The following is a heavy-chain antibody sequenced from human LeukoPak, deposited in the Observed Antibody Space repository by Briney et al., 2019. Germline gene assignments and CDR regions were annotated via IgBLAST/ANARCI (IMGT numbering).Heavy chain of an antibody. V-gene: IGHV4-59*08. CDR1: GDSISSYY. CDR2: IYNSGST. D-gene: IGHD1-26*01. J-gene: IGHJ4*02. Sequence: PETLSLTCTVSGDSISSYYWNWIRQPPGKGLEWIGYIYNSGSTNYNPSLKSRVTTSLDTSKNQFSLKLSSVTAADTAVYYCAGGGWYSGGSMLMYWGQGTLVTVSS. CDR3: AGGGWYSGGSMLMY.